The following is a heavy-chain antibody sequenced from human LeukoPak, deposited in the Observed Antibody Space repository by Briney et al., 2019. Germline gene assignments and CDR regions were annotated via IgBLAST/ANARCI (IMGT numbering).Heavy chain of an antibody. Sequence: GGSLRLSCAASGFTSSSYSMNWVRQAPGKGLEWVSSISSSSSYIYYADSVKGRFTISRDNAKNSLYLQMNSLRAEDTAVYYCARDGTMVRGVIPRFDYWGQGTLVTVSS. D-gene: IGHD3-10*01. CDR3: ARDGTMVRGVIPRFDY. V-gene: IGHV3-21*01. J-gene: IGHJ4*02. CDR1: GFTSSSYS. CDR2: ISSSSSYI.